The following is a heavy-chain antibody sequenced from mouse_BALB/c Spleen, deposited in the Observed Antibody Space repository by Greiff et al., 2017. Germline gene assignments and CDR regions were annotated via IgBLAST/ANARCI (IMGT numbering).Heavy chain of an antibody. CDR1: GYSITSDYA. CDR2: ISYSGST. J-gene: IGHJ1*01. CDR3: ARGLLWSSYWYFDV. V-gene: IGHV3-2*02. Sequence: EVKLMESGPGLVKPSQSLSLTCTVTGYSITSDYAWNWIRQFPGNKLEWMGYISYSGSTSYNPSLKSRISITRDTSKNQFFLQLNSVTTEDTATYYCARGLLWSSYWYFDVWGAGTTVTVSS. D-gene: IGHD2-10*01.